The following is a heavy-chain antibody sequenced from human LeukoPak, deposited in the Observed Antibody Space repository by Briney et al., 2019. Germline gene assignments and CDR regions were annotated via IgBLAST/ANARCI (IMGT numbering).Heavy chain of an antibody. CDR3: ARIKLATVVTPVVAFDI. CDR1: GFSLSTSGMC. J-gene: IGHJ3*02. CDR2: IDWDDDK. V-gene: IGHV2-70*11. Sequence: SGPALVKPTQTLTLTCTFSGFSLSTSGMCVSWIRQPPGKALEWLARIDWDDDKYYSTSLKTRLTISKDTSKNQVVLTMTNMDPVDTATYYCARIKLATVVTPVVAFDIWGQGTMVTVSS. D-gene: IGHD4-23*01.